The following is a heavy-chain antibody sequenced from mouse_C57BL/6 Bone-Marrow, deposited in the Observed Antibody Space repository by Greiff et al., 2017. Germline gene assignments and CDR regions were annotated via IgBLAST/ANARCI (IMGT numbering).Heavy chain of an antibody. CDR1: GYTFTSYW. CDR2: IDPNSGGT. Sequence: QVQLKQPGAELVKPGASVKLSCKASGYTFTSYWMNWVKQRPGRGLEWIGRIDPNSGGTKYNEKFKSKVTLTVDKPSSTAYMQLSSLTAEDSAVYYCARSSYGSTYAMDNWVQGTSGTVSS. V-gene: IGHV1-72*01. J-gene: IGHJ4*01. D-gene: IGHD1-1*01. CDR3: ARSSYGSTYAMDN.